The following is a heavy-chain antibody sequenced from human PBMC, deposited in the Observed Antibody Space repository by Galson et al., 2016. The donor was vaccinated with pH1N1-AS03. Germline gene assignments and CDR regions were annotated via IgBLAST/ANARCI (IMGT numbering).Heavy chain of an antibody. D-gene: IGHD1-26*01. CDR2: MSKDGSEK. CDR3: TRLGPSSVFDF. V-gene: IGHV3-7*01. J-gene: IGHJ4*02. Sequence: SLRLSCAASGFRFGDYWGTWVRPAAGKGQEWVATMSKDGSEKYYVDSVKGRFTFSRDNPKNSLYLQMNNLRAEDTAIYYCTRLGPSSVFDFWGQGAVVTVFS. CDR1: GFRFGDYW.